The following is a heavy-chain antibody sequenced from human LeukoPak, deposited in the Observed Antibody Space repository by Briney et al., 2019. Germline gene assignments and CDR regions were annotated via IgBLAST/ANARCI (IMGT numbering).Heavy chain of an antibody. V-gene: IGHV1-69*06. CDR3: AKQGAARQDYYMDG. CDR1: GGSFSSYA. Sequence: ASVKVSCKASGGSFSSYAISWVRQAPGQGLEWMGRIIPVFGTANYAQKFQERVTITADIVSNTAYLEVTSLTSDDTAVYFCAKQGAARQDYYMDGWGNGTTVTVSS. D-gene: IGHD5-18*01. CDR2: IIPVFGTA. J-gene: IGHJ6*03.